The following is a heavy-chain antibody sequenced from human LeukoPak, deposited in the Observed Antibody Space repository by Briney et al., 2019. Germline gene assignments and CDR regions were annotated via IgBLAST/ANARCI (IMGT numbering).Heavy chain of an antibody. V-gene: IGHV4-39*02. CDR1: GGSISSSYYY. J-gene: IGHJ5*02. CDR3: AREYYDFWSGSAPGWFDP. CDR2: IYDSGST. D-gene: IGHD3-3*01. Sequence: SETLSLTCTVSGGSISSSYYYWGWIRQPPGKGLEWIGSIYDSGSTYYNPSLKSRVTISVDTSKNQFSLKLNSVTAADTAVYYCAREYYDFWSGSAPGWFDPWGQGTLVTVSS.